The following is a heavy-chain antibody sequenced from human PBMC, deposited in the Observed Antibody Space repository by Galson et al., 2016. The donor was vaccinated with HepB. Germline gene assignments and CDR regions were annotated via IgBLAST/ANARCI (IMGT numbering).Heavy chain of an antibody. CDR2: IWHDGSIK. CDR3: AREPGFGAYYYYGMDV. D-gene: IGHD3-10*01. Sequence: SLRLSCAASGFTFSSYGMHWVRQAPGKGLEWVAVIWHDGSIKFYADSVKGRFTISRDNSKNTLYLKMNSLRAEETAVYSCAREPGFGAYYYYGMDVWGQGTTVTVSS. V-gene: IGHV3-33*01. J-gene: IGHJ6*02. CDR1: GFTFSSYG.